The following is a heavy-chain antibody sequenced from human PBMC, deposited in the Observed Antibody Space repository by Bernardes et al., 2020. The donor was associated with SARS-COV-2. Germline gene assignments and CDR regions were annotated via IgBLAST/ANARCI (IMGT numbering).Heavy chain of an antibody. CDR2: ISGNRGKT. Sequence: SEKVSCKASDFRFRNYVLSWVRQAPGQGGEWMGWISGNRGKTSYAEKYQDRVILTTDKATSTAYMELRSLTSDDTAFYFCAVDTMGINIFPTFFESWGQGTLVTVSS. J-gene: IGHJ4*02. V-gene: IGHV1-18*01. CDR1: DFRFRNYV. CDR3: AVDTMGINIFPTFFES. D-gene: IGHD3-10*01.